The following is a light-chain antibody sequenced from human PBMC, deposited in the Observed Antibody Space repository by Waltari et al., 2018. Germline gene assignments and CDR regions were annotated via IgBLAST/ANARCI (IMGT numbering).Light chain of an antibody. Sequence: DIQLNQSPSPLSASVGDRVTITCRASQNIDTFLNWYQQRPGKAPKVLIYGASSLQSGVPSRFSGSGSGTHFTLTISSLQPDDFATYFCQQSHTMMYTFGQGTKLEIK. J-gene: IGKJ2*01. V-gene: IGKV1-39*01. CDR2: GAS. CDR1: QNIDTF. CDR3: QQSHTMMYT.